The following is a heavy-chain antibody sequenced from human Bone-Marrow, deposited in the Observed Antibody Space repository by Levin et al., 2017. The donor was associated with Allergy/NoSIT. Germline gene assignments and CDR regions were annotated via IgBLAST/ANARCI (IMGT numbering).Heavy chain of an antibody. V-gene: IGHV1-18*01. CDR3: ARVSRVDFDWLLDTYYFDY. D-gene: IGHD3-9*01. CDR1: GYTFTSYG. J-gene: IGHJ4*02. Sequence: GESLKISCKASGYTFTSYGISWVRQAPGQGLEWMGWISAYNGNTNYAQKLQGRVTMTTDTSTSTAYMELRSLRSDDTAVYYCARVSRVDFDWLLDTYYFDYWGQGTLVTVSS. CDR2: ISAYNGNT.